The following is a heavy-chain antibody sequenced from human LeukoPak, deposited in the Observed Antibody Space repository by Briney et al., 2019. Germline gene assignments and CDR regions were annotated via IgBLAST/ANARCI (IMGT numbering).Heavy chain of an antibody. CDR1: GYTFTSYY. Sequence: ASVKVSCKASGYTFTSYYMHWVRQAPGQGLEWMGIINPSGGSTSYAQKFQGRVTMTRDMSTSTVYMELSSLRSEDTAVYYCARAPYSSSYQNWFDPWGQGTLVTVSS. CDR2: INPSGGST. V-gene: IGHV1-46*01. CDR3: ARAPYSSSYQNWFDP. J-gene: IGHJ5*02. D-gene: IGHD6-6*01.